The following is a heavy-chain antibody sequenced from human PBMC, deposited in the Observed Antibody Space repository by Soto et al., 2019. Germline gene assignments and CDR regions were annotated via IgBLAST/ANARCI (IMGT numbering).Heavy chain of an antibody. V-gene: IGHV4-39*01. Sequence: SETLSLTCAVSGGSISSGYFYWGWVRQPPGKGLEWIGSIYYTGNTYYNPSLKSRVIISVDTSNNQFSLTLNSVIDADTAVYYCARQGVDDNSGYYHFDYWGRGTLVTVSS. J-gene: IGHJ4*02. CDR2: IYYTGNT. D-gene: IGHD3-22*01. CDR3: ARQGVDDNSGYYHFDY. CDR1: GGSISSGYFY.